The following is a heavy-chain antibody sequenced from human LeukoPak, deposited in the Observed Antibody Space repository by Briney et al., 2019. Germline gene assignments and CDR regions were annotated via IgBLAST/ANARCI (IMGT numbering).Heavy chain of an antibody. J-gene: IGHJ4*02. D-gene: IGHD3-22*01. CDR3: ARDYYYDSSGYYGY. CDR2: ITRYGADT. V-gene: IGHV3-11*01. Sequence: GGSLRLSCAASGFTFSDYAMRWVRQAPGEGLEWLSEITRYGADTDYADSVKGRFTISRDNAKNSLYLQMNSLRAEDTAVYYCARDYYYDSSGYYGYWGQGTLVTVSS. CDR1: GFTFSDYA.